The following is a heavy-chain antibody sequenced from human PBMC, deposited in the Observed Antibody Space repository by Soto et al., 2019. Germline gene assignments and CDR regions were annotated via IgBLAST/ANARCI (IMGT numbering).Heavy chain of an antibody. V-gene: IGHV1-3*01. J-gene: IGHJ6*01. Sequence: ASVKVSCKASGYTFTSYAMHWVGQAPGQRLEWMGWINAGNGNTKYSQKFQGRVTITRDTSASTAYMELSSLRSEDTAVYYCARGGKIAAADRHYYGMEVWGQGTRVLVSS. CDR2: INAGNGNT. CDR1: GYTFTSYA. CDR3: ARGGKIAAADRHYYGMEV. D-gene: IGHD6-13*01.